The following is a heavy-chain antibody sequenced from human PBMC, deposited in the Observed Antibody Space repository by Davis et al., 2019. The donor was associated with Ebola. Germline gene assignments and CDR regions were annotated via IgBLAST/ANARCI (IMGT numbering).Heavy chain of an antibody. CDR2: IWYDGSNK. CDR1: GFTFSSYG. V-gene: IGHV3-30*02. Sequence: GGSLRLSCAASGFTFSSYGMHWVRQAPGKGLEWVAVIWYDGSNKYYADSVTGRFTVSRDNYKNTLYLQMNSLRAEDTALYYCAKVFLEYRVATCATCSLDVWGQGTTVTVSS. D-gene: IGHD2-2*01. J-gene: IGHJ6*02. CDR3: AKVFLEYRVATCATCSLDV.